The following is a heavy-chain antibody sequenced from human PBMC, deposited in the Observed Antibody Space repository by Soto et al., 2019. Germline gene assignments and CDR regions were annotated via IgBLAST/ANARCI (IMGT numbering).Heavy chain of an antibody. CDR3: ARDHWGFGELLRYNWFDP. Sequence: GGSLRLSCAASGFTFSSYWMSWVRQAPGKGLEWVANIKQDGSEKYYVDSVKGRFTISRDNAKNSLYLQMNSLRAEDTAVYYCARDHWGFGELLRYNWFDPWGQGTLVTVSS. J-gene: IGHJ5*02. D-gene: IGHD3-10*01. V-gene: IGHV3-7*01. CDR1: GFTFSSYW. CDR2: IKQDGSEK.